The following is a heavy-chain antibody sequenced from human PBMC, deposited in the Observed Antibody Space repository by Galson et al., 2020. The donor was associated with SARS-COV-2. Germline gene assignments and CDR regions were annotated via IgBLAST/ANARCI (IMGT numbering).Heavy chain of an antibody. Sequence: ASVKVSCKASGYTFTSYDINWVRQATGQGLEWMGWMNPNSGNTGYAQKFQGRVTMTRNTSISTAYMELSSLRSEDTAVYYCARGRVLLWFGESSNPVDYWGQGTLVTVSS. V-gene: IGHV1-8*01. CDR1: GYTFTSYD. CDR3: ARGRVLLWFGESSNPVDY. D-gene: IGHD3-10*01. J-gene: IGHJ4*02. CDR2: MNPNSGNT.